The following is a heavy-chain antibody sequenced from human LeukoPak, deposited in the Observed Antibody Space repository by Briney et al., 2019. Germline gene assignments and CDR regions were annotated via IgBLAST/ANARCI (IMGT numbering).Heavy chain of an antibody. CDR2: ITSSSSYI. V-gene: IGHV3-21*01. CDR3: ARDLIDCSGGSCYKHDAFDI. Sequence: GGSLRLSRAASGFTFNTYNMNWVRQAPGQGLEWVSSITSSSSYIYYADSVKGRFTISRDNAKNSLYLQMNSLRAEDTAVYYCARDLIDCSGGSCYKHDAFDIWGQGTMVTVSS. J-gene: IGHJ3*02. D-gene: IGHD2-15*01. CDR1: GFTFNTYN.